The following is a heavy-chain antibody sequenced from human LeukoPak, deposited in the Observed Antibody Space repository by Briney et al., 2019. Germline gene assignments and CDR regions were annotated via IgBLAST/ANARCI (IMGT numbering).Heavy chain of an antibody. D-gene: IGHD4-23*01. J-gene: IGHJ4*02. CDR1: GFTFSSYG. V-gene: IGHV3-30*03. CDR2: ISYDGSNK. CDR3: ARDPDYGGKRYFDY. Sequence: GGSLRLSCAASGFTFSSYGMHWVRQAPGKGLEWVAVISYDGSNKYYADSVKGRFTISRDNSKNTLYQQMNSLRAEDTAVYYCARDPDYGGKRYFDYWGQGTLVTVSS.